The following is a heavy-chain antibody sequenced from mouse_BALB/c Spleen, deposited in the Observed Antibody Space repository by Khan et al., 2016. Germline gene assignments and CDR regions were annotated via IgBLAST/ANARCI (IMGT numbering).Heavy chain of an antibody. CDR1: GYSFTRYW. V-gene: IGHV1-61*01. J-gene: IGHJ4*01. D-gene: IGHD2-1*01. CDR2: IHPSDSES. CDR3: TRSAYGNHAYYAMDY. Sequence: QVQLQQPGTELVRPGASVKLSCKASGYSFTRYWLNWVKQRPGQGLEWIGMIHPSDSESRLNQKFKDKATLTVDNSSSIAYMQLSSPTSEDSAVSYCTRSAYGNHAYYAMDYWGKGASGTVSA.